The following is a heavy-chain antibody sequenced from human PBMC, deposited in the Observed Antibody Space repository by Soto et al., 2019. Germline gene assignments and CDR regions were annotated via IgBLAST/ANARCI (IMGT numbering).Heavy chain of an antibody. Sequence: QVQLQESGPGLVTPSGTLSLTCAVSGGSISSSNWWSWVRQPPGKGLEWFGEIYHSGSTNYNPALKSRVTISVDKSKNQYYLKLSSVTAADTAVDYCARDRCSGGSCYSGRAWRYFDYWGQGTLVTVSS. V-gene: IGHV4-4*02. CDR2: IYHSGST. D-gene: IGHD2-15*01. CDR1: GGSISSSNW. CDR3: ARDRCSGGSCYSGRAWRYFDY. J-gene: IGHJ4*02.